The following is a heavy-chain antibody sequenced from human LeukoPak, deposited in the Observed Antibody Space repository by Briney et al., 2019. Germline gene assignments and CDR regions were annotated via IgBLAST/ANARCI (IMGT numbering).Heavy chain of an antibody. J-gene: IGHJ4*02. Sequence: ASVKVSCKASGYTFTGYYMHWVRQAPGQGIEWMGWINPNSGGTNYAQKFQGRVTMTRDTSISTAYMELSRLRSDDTAVYYCAGNSRVAGTTGLVYWGQGTLVTVSS. CDR1: GYTFTGYY. D-gene: IGHD6-19*01. CDR3: AGNSRVAGTTGLVY. CDR2: INPNSGGT. V-gene: IGHV1-2*02.